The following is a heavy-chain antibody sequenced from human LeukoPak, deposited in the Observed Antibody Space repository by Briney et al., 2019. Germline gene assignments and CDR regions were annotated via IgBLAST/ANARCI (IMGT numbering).Heavy chain of an antibody. J-gene: IGHJ4*02. CDR2: IYYSGST. V-gene: IGHV4-39*07. CDR1: GGSISSSSYY. Sequence: PSETLSLTCTVSGGSISSSSYYWGWIRQPPGKGLEWIGSIYYSGSTYYNPSLKSRVTISVDTSKNQFSLKLSSVTAADTAVYYCARDNYDFWSGYYFPLLYWGQGTLVTVSS. D-gene: IGHD3-3*01. CDR3: ARDNYDFWSGYYFPLLY.